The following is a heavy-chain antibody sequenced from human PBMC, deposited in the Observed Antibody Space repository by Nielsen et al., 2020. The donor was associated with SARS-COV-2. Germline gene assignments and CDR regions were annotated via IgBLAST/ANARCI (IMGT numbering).Heavy chain of an antibody. Sequence: GESLKISCAASGFTFSSYGMHWVRQDPGKGLEWVAVIWYDGSNKYYADSVKGRFTISRDNSKNTLYLQMNSLRPDDTAVYYCARVARGETGFDAFDSWGQGTMVTVSS. CDR1: GFTFSSYG. D-gene: IGHD2-21*01. CDR3: ARVARGETGFDAFDS. V-gene: IGHV3-33*01. CDR2: IWYDGSNK. J-gene: IGHJ3*02.